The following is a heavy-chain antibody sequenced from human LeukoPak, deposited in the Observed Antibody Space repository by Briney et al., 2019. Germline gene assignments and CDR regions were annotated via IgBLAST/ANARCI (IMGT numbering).Heavy chain of an antibody. CDR1: GFTFSSYS. CDR3: ARDGSGMTYYYGSGSSNEYYGMDV. Sequence: GGSLRLSCAASGFTFSSYSMNWVRQAPGKGLEWVSSISSSSSYIYYADSVKGRFSISRDNAKNSLYLQMNSLRAEDTAVYYCARDGSGMTYYYGSGSSNEYYGMDVWGKGTTVTVSS. J-gene: IGHJ6*04. D-gene: IGHD3-10*01. V-gene: IGHV3-21*01. CDR2: ISSSSSYI.